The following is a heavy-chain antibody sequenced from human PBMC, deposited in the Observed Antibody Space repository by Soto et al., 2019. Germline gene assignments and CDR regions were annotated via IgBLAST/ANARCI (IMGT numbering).Heavy chain of an antibody. CDR1: GGSISSGGYY. CDR3: ARDHPYGSGTFGYNWFDP. J-gene: IGHJ5*02. Sequence: TLSLTCTVSGGSISSGGYYWSWIRQHPGKGLEWIGYIYYSGSTYYNPSLKSRVTISVDTSKNQFSLKLSSVTAADTAVYYCARDHPYGSGTFGYNWFDPWGQGSLVTVSS. CDR2: IYYSGST. D-gene: IGHD3-10*01. V-gene: IGHV4-31*03.